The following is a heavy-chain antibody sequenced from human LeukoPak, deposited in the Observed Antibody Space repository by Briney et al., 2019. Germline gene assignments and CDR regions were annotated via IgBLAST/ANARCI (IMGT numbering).Heavy chain of an antibody. CDR3: ARRYPGVLFSIGY. CDR2: INPNSGGT. Sequence: ASVKVSCKASGYTFTGYYMHWVRQAPGQGLEWMGWINPNSGGTNYAQKFQGRVTMTRDTSINTAYMELSRLRSDDTAVYYCARRYPGVLFSIGYWGQGTLVTVSS. D-gene: IGHD3-3*01. V-gene: IGHV1-2*02. CDR1: GYTFTGYY. J-gene: IGHJ4*02.